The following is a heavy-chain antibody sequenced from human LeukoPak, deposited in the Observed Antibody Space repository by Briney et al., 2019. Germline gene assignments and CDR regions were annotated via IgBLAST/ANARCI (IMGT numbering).Heavy chain of an antibody. V-gene: IGHV4-30-4*01. CDR2: IYYSGST. CDR1: GGSISSGDYY. J-gene: IGHJ5*02. Sequence: SETLSLTCTVSGGSISSGDYYWSWIRQPPGKGLEWIGYIYYSGSTYYNPSLKSRVTISVDTSKNQFSLKLSSVTAADTAVYYCARHLPSGTHPEWLSTNNWFDPWGQGTLVTVSS. D-gene: IGHD3-3*01. CDR3: ARHLPSGTHPEWLSTNNWFDP.